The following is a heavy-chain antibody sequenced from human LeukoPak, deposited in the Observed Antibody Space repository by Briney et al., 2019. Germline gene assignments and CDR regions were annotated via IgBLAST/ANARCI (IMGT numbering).Heavy chain of an antibody. J-gene: IGHJ4*02. CDR3: VRHYYGSDMYYFDY. CDR1: GGSITSGCYD. Sequence: PSETLSLTCSVSGGSITSGCYDWSWIREPAWKGREWIVRDYTSGSTKYKPPLKSRVSLSVDTSRNQLSLNLTAVTAADTAVYYCVRHYYGSDMYYFDYWGQGALVTVSS. CDR2: DYTSGST. D-gene: IGHD3-10*01. V-gene: IGHV4-61*02.